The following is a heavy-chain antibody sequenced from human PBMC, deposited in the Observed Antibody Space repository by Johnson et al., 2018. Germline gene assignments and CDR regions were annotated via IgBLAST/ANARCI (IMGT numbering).Heavy chain of an antibody. V-gene: IGHV3-9*01. D-gene: IGHD6-19*01. Sequence: VQLVESGGGLVQPGRSLRLSCAASGFTFDDYAMHWVRQAPGKGLEWVSGISGNSGSIGYADSVKGRFTISRANSKNSLYLQMNSLRAEDTALYYCAKGLYSSGWYGMDVVGQGTTVTVSS. CDR3: AKGLYSSGWYGMDV. J-gene: IGHJ6*01. CDR1: GFTFDDYA. CDR2: ISGNSGSI.